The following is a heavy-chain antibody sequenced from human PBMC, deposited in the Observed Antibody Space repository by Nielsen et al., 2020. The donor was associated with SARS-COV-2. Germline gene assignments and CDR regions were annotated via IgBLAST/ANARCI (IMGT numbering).Heavy chain of an antibody. V-gene: IGHV3-23*01. J-gene: IGHJ6*02. Sequence: GESLKISCAASGFTFSSYAMSWVRQTPGKGLEWVSTISGSSGGSTYYADSVKGRFTISRDNSKNTLYLQMHSLRAEDTAVYYCARVMREGYSYGTLYYYGMDVWGQGTTVTVSS. CDR1: GFTFSSYA. D-gene: IGHD5-18*01. CDR3: ARVMREGYSYGTLYYYGMDV. CDR2: ISGSSGGST.